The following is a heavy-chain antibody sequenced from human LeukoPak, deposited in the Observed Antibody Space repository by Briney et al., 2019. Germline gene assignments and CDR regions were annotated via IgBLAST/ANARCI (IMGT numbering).Heavy chain of an antibody. J-gene: IGHJ4*02. Sequence: EASVKVSCKASGYTFTSYGISWVRQAPGQGLEWMGWISAYNGNTNYAQKLQGRVTMTTDTSTSTAYMELRSLRSDDTAVYYCATDPPYSGSYLTLGYWGQGTLVTVSS. V-gene: IGHV1-18*01. CDR1: GYTFTSYG. CDR3: ATDPPYSGSYLTLGY. CDR2: ISAYNGNT. D-gene: IGHD1-26*01.